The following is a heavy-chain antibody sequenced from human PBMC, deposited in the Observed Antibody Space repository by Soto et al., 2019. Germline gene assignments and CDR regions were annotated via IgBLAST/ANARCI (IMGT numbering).Heavy chain of an antibody. CDR3: ARGVVTMVRGVSATPFDY. Sequence: QVQLVQSGAEVKKPGSSVKVSCKASGGTFSSYTISWVRQAPGQGLEWMGRIIPILGIANYAQKFQGRVTITADKSTSTAYMELSSLRSEDTAVYYCARGVVTMVRGVSATPFDYWGQGTLVTVSS. CDR2: IIPILGIA. D-gene: IGHD3-10*01. V-gene: IGHV1-69*02. CDR1: GGTFSSYT. J-gene: IGHJ4*02.